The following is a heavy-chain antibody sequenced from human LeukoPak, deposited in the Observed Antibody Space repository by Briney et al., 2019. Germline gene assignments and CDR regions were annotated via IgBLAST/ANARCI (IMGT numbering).Heavy chain of an antibody. CDR3: AKDPSIVVVMADY. CDR2: ISGSGGST. J-gene: IGHJ4*02. V-gene: IGHV3-23*01. Sequence: GGSLRLSCAASGFTFGSYAMSWVRQAPGKGLEWVSAISGSGGSTYYADSVKGRFTISRDNSKNTLYLQMNSLRAEDTAVYYCAKDPSIVVVMADYWGQGTLVTVSS. CDR1: GFTFGSYA. D-gene: IGHD3-22*01.